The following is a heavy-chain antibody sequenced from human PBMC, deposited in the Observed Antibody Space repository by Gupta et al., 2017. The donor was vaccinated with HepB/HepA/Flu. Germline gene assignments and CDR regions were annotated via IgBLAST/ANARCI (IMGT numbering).Heavy chain of an antibody. CDR2: ISGDGSYT. Sequence: EGQLVESGGGLVQPGGSLRLPCAASGFRFSRSWMHWVRQAPGKGLVWVARISGDGSYTSYVDSAKGRFTISRDSANNMLYLQINNLRAEDTAVYYCARDMSGGALPFDYWGQGTLVTVSS. D-gene: IGHD6-25*01. J-gene: IGHJ4*02. CDR1: GFRFSRSW. V-gene: IGHV3-74*01. CDR3: ARDMSGGALPFDY.